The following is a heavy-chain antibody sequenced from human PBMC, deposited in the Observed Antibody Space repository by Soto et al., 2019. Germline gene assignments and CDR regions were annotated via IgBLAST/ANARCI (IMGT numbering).Heavy chain of an antibody. V-gene: IGHV4-39*01. Sequence: QLLLQESGPGLVKPSETLSLTCTVSGGSISSSSYYWGWIRQPPGRGLEWIGSIYYSGSTYYNPSLKSRVTISVDTSKNQFSLSLSSVTAADTAVYYCARRRTSYGMDVWGQGTTVTVSS. CDR1: GGSISSSSYY. CDR3: ARRRTSYGMDV. J-gene: IGHJ6*02. CDR2: IYYSGST.